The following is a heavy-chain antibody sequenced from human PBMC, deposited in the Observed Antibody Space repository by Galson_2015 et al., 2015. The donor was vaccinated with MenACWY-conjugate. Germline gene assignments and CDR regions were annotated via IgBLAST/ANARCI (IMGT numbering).Heavy chain of an antibody. J-gene: IGHJ5*02. Sequence: SVKVSCKASGYTFTDHAVGWVRQAPGQGLEWMGWINTNTGNPTYAQGFTGRFVFSLGTSVSTAYLQISSLKAEDTAVYYCARGLYSGEGSSRWFDPWGQGTLVTVSS. CDR1: GYTFTDHA. V-gene: IGHV7-4-1*01. CDR2: INTNTGNP. CDR3: ARGLYSGEGSSRWFDP. D-gene: IGHD3-10*01.